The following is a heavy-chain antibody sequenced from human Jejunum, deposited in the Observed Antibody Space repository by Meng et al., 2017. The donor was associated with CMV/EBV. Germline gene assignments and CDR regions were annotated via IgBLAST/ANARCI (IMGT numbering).Heavy chain of an antibody. CDR1: S. Sequence: SLNWVRQAPGKGLEWVSYISSSGSTIYYADSVKGRFTISRDNAKNSLYLQMNSLRAKDTAVYYCARDLVVVPAAMGVYYYYGMDVWGQGTTVTVSS. V-gene: IGHV3-48*04. CDR2: ISSSGSTI. D-gene: IGHD2-2*01. CDR3: ARDLVVVPAAMGVYYYYGMDV. J-gene: IGHJ6*02.